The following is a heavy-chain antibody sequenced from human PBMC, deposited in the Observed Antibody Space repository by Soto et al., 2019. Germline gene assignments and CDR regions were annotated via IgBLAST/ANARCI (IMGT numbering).Heavy chain of an antibody. D-gene: IGHD2-21*01. CDR1: RCCLTENE. Sequence: VKVPRKACRCCLTENELLGVRQAPGQELEGMGWMNPNSGNTGYAQKFQGRVTMSRDNSITTAYMELSSLRSEDTAVYFCVRAPVDYYSADYFDNWGQGTLVTVSS. CDR3: VRAPVDYYSADYFDN. J-gene: IGHJ4*02. V-gene: IGHV1-8*01. CDR2: MNPNSGNT.